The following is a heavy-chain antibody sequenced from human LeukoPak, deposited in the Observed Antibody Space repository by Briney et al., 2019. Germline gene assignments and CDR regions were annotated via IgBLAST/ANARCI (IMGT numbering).Heavy chain of an antibody. Sequence: PGGSLRLSCAASGFTFSDYYMSWIRQAPGKGLEWVSYISSSGSTIYYADSVKGRFTISRDNAKNSLYLQMNSLRAEDTAVYYCARAYGYCSGDSCYPAHIDYWGQGTLVTVSS. CDR3: ARAYGYCSGDSCYPAHIDY. J-gene: IGHJ4*02. CDR2: ISSSGSTI. CDR1: GFTFSDYY. D-gene: IGHD2-15*01. V-gene: IGHV3-11*04.